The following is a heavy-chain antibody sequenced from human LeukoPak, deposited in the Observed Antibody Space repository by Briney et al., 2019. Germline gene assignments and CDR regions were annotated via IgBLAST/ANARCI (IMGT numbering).Heavy chain of an antibody. CDR1: GFTFDDYA. D-gene: IGHD3-22*01. Sequence: GGSLRLSCAASGFTFDDYAMHWVRQAPGKGLEWVSGISWNSGSIGYADSVKGRFTISRDNAKNSLYLQMNSLRAEDMALYYCAKGGKAYYYDSSGYSFDYWGQGTLVTVSS. J-gene: IGHJ4*02. CDR3: AKGGKAYYYDSSGYSFDY. V-gene: IGHV3-9*03. CDR2: ISWNSGSI.